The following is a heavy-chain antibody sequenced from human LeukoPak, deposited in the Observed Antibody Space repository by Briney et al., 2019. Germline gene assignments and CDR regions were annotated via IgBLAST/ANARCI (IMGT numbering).Heavy chain of an antibody. CDR1: GFTFSSYA. CDR3: ARAASGGSGDFDY. Sequence: PGGSLRLSCAASGFTFSSYAMHWVRQAPGKGLEWVAVISYDGSKKYYADSVKGRFTISRDNSKNMLYLQMNSLRAEDTAVYYCARAASGGSGDFDYWGQGTLVTVSS. V-gene: IGHV3-30*04. J-gene: IGHJ4*02. CDR2: ISYDGSKK. D-gene: IGHD2-15*01.